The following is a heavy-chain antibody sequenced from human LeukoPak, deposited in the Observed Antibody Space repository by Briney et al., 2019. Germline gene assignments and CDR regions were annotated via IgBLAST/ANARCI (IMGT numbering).Heavy chain of an antibody. J-gene: IGHJ4*02. V-gene: IGHV3-7*03. CDR2: IKQDGSDR. CDR1: GFTFRNYW. CDR3: VRNLAVAGTCFDS. D-gene: IGHD6-19*01. Sequence: GGSLRLSCAASGFTFRNYWMSWVRQAPGTGLEWVANIKQDGSDRNYVTSVRGRFTISRDKAESSLFLQMNSLRAEDTAVYYCVRNLAVAGTCFDSWGQGTLVTVSS.